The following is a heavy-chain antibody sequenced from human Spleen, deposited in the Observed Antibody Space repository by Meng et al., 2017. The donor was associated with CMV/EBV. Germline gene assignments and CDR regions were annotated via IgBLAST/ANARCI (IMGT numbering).Heavy chain of an antibody. V-gene: IGHV1-2*02. Sequence: ASVKVSCKASGGTFSEYTLNWVRQAPGQGLEWMGRIFPILDITNYAQQFQGRVTLTRDTSINTGYMELTRLTSDDTAVYYCARDNNWGPDYWGQGTLVTVSS. CDR1: GGTFSEYT. D-gene: IGHD7-27*01. CDR3: ARDNNWGPDY. J-gene: IGHJ4*02. CDR2: IFPILDIT.